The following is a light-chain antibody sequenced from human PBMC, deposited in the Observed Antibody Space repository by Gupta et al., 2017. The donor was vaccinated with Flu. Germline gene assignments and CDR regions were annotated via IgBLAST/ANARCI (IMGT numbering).Light chain of an antibody. Sequence: QSVLTQPPALPGAPGQEATIACPGSSSNIGPGHDVHWYHQLPQTPPKRLIYGNANRSSGVPDRFAGSRSGTSASLAITGLQADDEADYYCQSYDSSLSAWVFGGGTKLTVL. CDR2: GNA. CDR3: QSYDSSLSAWV. J-gene: IGLJ3*02. CDR1: SSNIGPGHD. V-gene: IGLV1-40*01.